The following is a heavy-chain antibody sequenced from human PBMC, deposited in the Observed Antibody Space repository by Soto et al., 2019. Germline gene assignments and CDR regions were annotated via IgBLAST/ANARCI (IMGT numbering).Heavy chain of an antibody. J-gene: IGHJ6*02. D-gene: IGHD6-19*01. CDR1: GGSFSGYY. V-gene: IGHV4-34*01. Sequence: SETLALTCAVYGGSFSGYYWSWIRQPPGKGLEWIGEINHSGSTNYNPSLKSRVTISVDTSKNQFSLKLSSVTAADTAVYYCASGGGSGKTRCYYYGMDVWGQGTTVTVSS. CDR2: INHSGST. CDR3: ASGGGSGKTRCYYYGMDV.